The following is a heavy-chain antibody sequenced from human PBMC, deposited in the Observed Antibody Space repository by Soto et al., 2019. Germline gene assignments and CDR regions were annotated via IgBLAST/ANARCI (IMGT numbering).Heavy chain of an antibody. CDR2: ISGSGGST. D-gene: IGHD3-22*01. Sequence: GGSLRLSCAASGFTFSSYAMSWVRQAPGKGLEWVSAISGSGGSTYYADSVKGRFTISRDNSKNTLYLQMNSLRAEDTAVYYCAKDPPYCYDSSGYYSYYFDYWGQGTLVTVSS. J-gene: IGHJ4*02. CDR3: AKDPPYCYDSSGYYSYYFDY. V-gene: IGHV3-23*01. CDR1: GFTFSSYA.